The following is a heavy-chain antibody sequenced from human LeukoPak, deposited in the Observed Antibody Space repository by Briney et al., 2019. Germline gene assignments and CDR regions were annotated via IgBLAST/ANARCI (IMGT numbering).Heavy chain of an antibody. D-gene: IGHD5-18*01. CDR2: INPTGAST. CDR3: ARVDALHTAIGAFGI. Sequence: GASVKVSCKASGYTFTSYCLHWVRQAPGRGLEWMGIINPTGASTSYAQKLQGRVTMTRDMSTSTVYMELSSLRSEDTAVYYCARVDALHTAIGAFGIWGQGTMVTVSS. V-gene: IGHV1-46*01. J-gene: IGHJ3*02. CDR1: GYTFTSYC.